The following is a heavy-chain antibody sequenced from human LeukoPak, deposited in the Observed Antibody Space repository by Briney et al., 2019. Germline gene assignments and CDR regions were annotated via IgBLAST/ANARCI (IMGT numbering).Heavy chain of an antibody. CDR1: GFTFSSYW. V-gene: IGHV3-74*01. Sequence: GGSLRLSCAASGFTFSSYWMHWVRQAPGKGLVWVSRINGDESSTTYADSVKGRFTISRDNAKNTLYLQMSSLRAEDTAVYYCARSRYSASSTNWGQGTLVTVSS. J-gene: IGHJ4*02. CDR2: INGDESST. D-gene: IGHD6-6*01. CDR3: ARSRYSASSTN.